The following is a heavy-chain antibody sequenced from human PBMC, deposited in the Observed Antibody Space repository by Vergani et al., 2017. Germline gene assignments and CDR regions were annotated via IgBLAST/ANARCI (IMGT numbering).Heavy chain of an antibody. J-gene: IGHJ4*02. CDR1: GGSISSSSYY. CDR2: SYYSGST. CDR3: ARAWYYDSSGYYNYFDY. V-gene: IGHV4-39*07. Sequence: QLQLQESGPGLVKPSETLSLTCTVSGGSISSSSYYWGWIRQPPGKGLEWIGSSYYSGSTYYNPSLKSRVTISVDTSKNQFSLKLSSVTAADTAVYYCARAWYYDSSGYYNYFDYWGQGTLVTVSS. D-gene: IGHD3-22*01.